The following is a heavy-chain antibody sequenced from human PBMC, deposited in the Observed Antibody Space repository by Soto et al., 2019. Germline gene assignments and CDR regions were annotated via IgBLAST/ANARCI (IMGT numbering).Heavy chain of an antibody. Sequence: GGSLGLSCAASGFSFSSYAMSWVRQAPGKGLEWVSAISGSGGSTYYADSVKGRFTISRDNSKNTLYLQMNSLRAEDTAVYYCAKVAEGYCSSTSCLGFDYWGQGTLVTVSS. CDR1: GFSFSSYA. CDR2: ISGSGGST. J-gene: IGHJ4*02. V-gene: IGHV3-23*01. D-gene: IGHD2-2*01. CDR3: AKVAEGYCSSTSCLGFDY.